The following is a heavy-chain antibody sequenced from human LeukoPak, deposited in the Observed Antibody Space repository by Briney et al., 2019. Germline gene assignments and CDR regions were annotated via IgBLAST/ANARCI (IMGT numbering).Heavy chain of an antibody. D-gene: IGHD6-13*01. CDR1: GGSFSGYY. V-gene: IGHV4-34*01. J-gene: IGHJ4*02. CDR2: INHSGST. CDR3: ARAPLGGAAGHFDY. Sequence: PSETLSLTCAVYGGSFSGYYWSWIRQPPGKGLEWIGEINHSGSTNYNPSLKSRVTISVDTSKNQFSLKLSSVTAADTAVYYCARAPLGGAAGHFDYWGQGTLVTVSS.